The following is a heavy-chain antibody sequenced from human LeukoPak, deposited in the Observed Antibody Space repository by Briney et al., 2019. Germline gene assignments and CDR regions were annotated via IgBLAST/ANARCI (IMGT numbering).Heavy chain of an antibody. V-gene: IGHV4-34*01. Sequence: SETLSLTCAVYGGSFSAYYWSWIRQPPGEGLEWIGEINHSGGTSYNPSLKSRVTILVDTSKNQFSLNLNSVTAADTAVYYCARWSPPFDYWGQGTLVTVSS. CDR2: INHSGGT. CDR3: ARWSPPFDY. J-gene: IGHJ4*02. CDR1: GGSFSAYY.